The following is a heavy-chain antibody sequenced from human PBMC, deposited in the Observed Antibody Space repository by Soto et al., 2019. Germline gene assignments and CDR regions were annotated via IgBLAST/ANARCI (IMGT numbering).Heavy chain of an antibody. CDR3: ARSIAVAGLDY. D-gene: IGHD6-19*01. CDR2: ISNDESKK. J-gene: IGHJ4*02. CDR1: GFTFSTYA. Sequence: PGGSLRLSCAASGFTFSTYAVHWVRQAPGKGLEWVAVISNDESKKYYANSVKGRFTISRDNSNDTGYLQMNSLRREDTAIYYCARSIAVAGLDYWGPGNLVTVSS. V-gene: IGHV3-30-3*01.